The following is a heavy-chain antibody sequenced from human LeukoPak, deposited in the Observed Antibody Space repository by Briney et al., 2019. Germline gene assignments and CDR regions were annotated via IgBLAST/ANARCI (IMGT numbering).Heavy chain of an antibody. Sequence: SETLSLTCTVSGGSISSYYWSWIRQPPGKGLEWIGNIYYSGSTNYNPSLKSRVTISVDTSKNQFSLKLSSVTAADTAVYYCARKGSGYRYGMDVWGQGTTVTVSS. CDR3: ARKGSGYRYGMDV. CDR2: IYYSGST. J-gene: IGHJ6*02. CDR1: GGSISSYY. D-gene: IGHD5-12*01. V-gene: IGHV4-59*12.